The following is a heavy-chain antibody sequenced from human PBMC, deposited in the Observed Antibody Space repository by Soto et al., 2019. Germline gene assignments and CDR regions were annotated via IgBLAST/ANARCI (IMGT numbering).Heavy chain of an antibody. CDR2: ISGSGGST. D-gene: IGHD6-13*01. V-gene: IGHV3-23*01. Sequence: LRLSCAASGFTVSSKYMNWVRQAPGKGLEWVSAISGSGGSTYYADSVKGRFTISRDNSKNTLYLQMNSLRAEDTAVYYCAKASRSAGPNWFDPWGQGTLVTVSS. CDR1: GFTVSSKY. J-gene: IGHJ5*02. CDR3: AKASRSAGPNWFDP.